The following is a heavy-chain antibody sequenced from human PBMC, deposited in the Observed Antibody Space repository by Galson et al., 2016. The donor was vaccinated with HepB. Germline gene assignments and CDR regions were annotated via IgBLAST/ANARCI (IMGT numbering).Heavy chain of an antibody. J-gene: IGHJ4*02. CDR2: IHHSGNT. D-gene: IGHD6-13*01. CDR1: GGSISIGNW. CDR3: ARDSGVTAARTSFRFDS. V-gene: IGHV4-4*02. Sequence: SETLSLTCVVSGGSISIGNWYSWVRQPPGKGLEWIGEIHHSGNTNYNSSLKSRVAMSADKSKNQFSLKLSFVTAADTAVYYCARDSGVTAARTSFRFDSWGQGTLVTVSS.